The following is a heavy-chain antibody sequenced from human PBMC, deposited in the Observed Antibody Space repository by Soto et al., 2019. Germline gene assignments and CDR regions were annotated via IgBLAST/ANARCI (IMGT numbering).Heavy chain of an antibody. CDR1: GFIVTSYT. J-gene: IGHJ6*02. V-gene: IGHV3-21*01. CDR3: ARDRKIAVAGMSNYFYYGLDV. CDR2: ISGSSTYI. Sequence: EVQLVESGGGLVKPGGSLRLSCAASGFIVTSYTVNWVRQAPGKGLEWVSSISGSSTYIYYADSVKGRFTISRDNARNSLSLQLNSLRAEATAVYYCARDRKIAVAGMSNYFYYGLDVWGQGTTVTVSS. D-gene: IGHD6-19*01.